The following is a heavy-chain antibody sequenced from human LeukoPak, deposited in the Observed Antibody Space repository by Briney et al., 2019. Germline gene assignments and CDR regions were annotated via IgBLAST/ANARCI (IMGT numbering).Heavy chain of an antibody. J-gene: IGHJ4*02. D-gene: IGHD3-22*01. CDR2: INHSGST. V-gene: IGHV4-34*01. CDR1: GGSISSYY. CDR3: ARFRRITMIVVVITSYFDY. Sequence: SETLSLTCTVSGGSISSYYWSWIRQPPGKGLEWIGEINHSGSTNYNPSLKSRVTISVDTSKNQFSLKLSSVTAADTAVYYCARFRRITMIVVVITSYFDYWGQGTLVTVSS.